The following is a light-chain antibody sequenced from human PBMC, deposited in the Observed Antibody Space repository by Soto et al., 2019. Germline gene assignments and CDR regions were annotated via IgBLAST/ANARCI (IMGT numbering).Light chain of an antibody. CDR2: ENF. CDR1: SSGVVGYNY. CDR3: SSYAGSNNWV. J-gene: IGLJ3*02. Sequence: QSALTQPPSASGSPGQSVTISCTGPSSGVVGYNYVSWYQQHPGNAPQLLIYENFKRPSGVPDRFSGSKSDNTASLTVSGLQAEDEAYYYCSSYAGSNNWVFGGGTQLTVL. V-gene: IGLV2-8*01.